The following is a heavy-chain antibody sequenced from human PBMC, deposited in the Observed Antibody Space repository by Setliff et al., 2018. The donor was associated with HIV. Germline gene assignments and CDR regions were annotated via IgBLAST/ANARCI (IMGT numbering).Heavy chain of an antibody. CDR2: IHSSGST. CDR3: ASRITMISKAYWYFDL. Sequence: SETLSLTCIVSGDSITTYYWSWIRQSPAKGLEWIGYIHSSGSTKYNPSLKSRVTISVDTSKSQFSLRLNSVTAADTAVYYCASRITMISKAYWYFDLWGRGTLVTVSS. D-gene: IGHD3-22*01. J-gene: IGHJ2*01. V-gene: IGHV4-59*13. CDR1: GDSITTYY.